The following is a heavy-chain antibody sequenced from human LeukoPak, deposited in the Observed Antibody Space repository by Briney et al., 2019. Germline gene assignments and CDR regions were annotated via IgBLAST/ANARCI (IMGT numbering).Heavy chain of an antibody. V-gene: IGHV3-64*02. CDR3: AKTGDYYGSGSLSGLDY. CDR2: ISTNGGST. J-gene: IGHJ4*02. D-gene: IGHD3-10*01. Sequence: GGSLRLSCAASGFTFSSYAMHWVRQAPGKGLEYVSGISTNGGSTYYADSVKGRFTISRDNSKNTLFLQMGSLRAEDTAVYYCAKTGDYYGSGSLSGLDYWGQGTLVTVSS. CDR1: GFTFSSYA.